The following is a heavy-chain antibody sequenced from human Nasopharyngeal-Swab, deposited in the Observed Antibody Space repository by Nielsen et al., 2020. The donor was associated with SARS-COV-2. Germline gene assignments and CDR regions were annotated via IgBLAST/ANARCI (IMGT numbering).Heavy chain of an antibody. V-gene: IGHV4-61*01. CDR1: GGSVSSGSYY. Sequence: SATLSLTCTVSGGSVSSGSYYWSWIRQPPGQGLEWIGYIYYSGSTNYNPSLKSRVTISVDTSKNQFSLKLSSVTAADTAVYYCARVGYSNYGEGFDYWGQGTLVTVSS. CDR2: IYYSGST. J-gene: IGHJ4*02. D-gene: IGHD4-11*01. CDR3: ARVGYSNYGEGFDY.